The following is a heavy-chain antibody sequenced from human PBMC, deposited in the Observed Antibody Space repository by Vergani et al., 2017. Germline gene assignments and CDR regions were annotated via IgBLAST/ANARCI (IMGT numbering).Heavy chain of an antibody. CDR3: ARTQSIAVAGYYYYYGMDV. CDR2: IYYSGST. Sequence: QLQLQESGPGLVKPSETLSLTCTVSGGSISSSSYYWGWIRQPPGKGLEWIGSIYYSGSTYYNPSLKSRVTISVDTSKIQFSLKLSSVTAADTAVYYCARTQSIAVAGYYYYYGMDVWGQGTTVTVSS. D-gene: IGHD6-19*01. CDR1: GGSISSSSYY. J-gene: IGHJ6*02. V-gene: IGHV4-39*01.